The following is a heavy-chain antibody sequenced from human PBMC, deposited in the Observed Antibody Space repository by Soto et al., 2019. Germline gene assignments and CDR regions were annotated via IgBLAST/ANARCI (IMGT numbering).Heavy chain of an antibody. CDR3: AEDPVSEWERVSDY. CDR1: GFTFSSYA. V-gene: IGHV3-23*01. J-gene: IGHJ4*02. CDR2: ISGSGGST. D-gene: IGHD1-26*01. Sequence: GGSLRLSCAASGFTFSSYAMSWVRQAPGKGLEWVSAISGSGGSTYYADSVKGRFTISRDNSKNTLYLQMNSLRAEDTAVYYCAEDPVSEWERVSDYWGQGTLVTVSS.